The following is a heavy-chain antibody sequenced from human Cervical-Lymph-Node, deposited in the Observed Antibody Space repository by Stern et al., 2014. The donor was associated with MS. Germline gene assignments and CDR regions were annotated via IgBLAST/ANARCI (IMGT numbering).Heavy chain of an antibody. J-gene: IGHJ4*02. D-gene: IGHD3-16*02. CDR1: SGFIGNNY. CDR3: ARAGPYDYIWGNFRHRAFYFDS. Sequence: VQLEESGPGLVKPSATLSLMCSVSSGFIGNNYWSWIRQPPGKGLEWIGHLYYSGSTYYNPSLKSRVTISLDTSKNQLSLRLSSVTAADTAVYYCARAGPYDYIWGNFRHRAFYFDSWGQGALVTVSS. CDR2: LYYSGST. V-gene: IGHV4-59*01.